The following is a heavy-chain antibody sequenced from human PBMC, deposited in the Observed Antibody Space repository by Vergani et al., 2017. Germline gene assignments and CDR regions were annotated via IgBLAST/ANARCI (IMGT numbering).Heavy chain of an antibody. CDR2: FDPEDGET. J-gene: IGHJ6*02. CDR1: GYTLTELS. V-gene: IGHV1-24*01. D-gene: IGHD2-2*01. CDR3: ATSFLIPAAPYYYYGMDV. Sequence: QVQLVQSGAEVKKPGASVKVSCKVSGYTLTELSMHWVRQAPGKGLEWMGDFDPEDGETIYAQKFQGRVTMTEDTSTDTAYMELSSLRSEDTAVYYCATSFLIPAAPYYYYGMDVWGQGTTVTVSS.